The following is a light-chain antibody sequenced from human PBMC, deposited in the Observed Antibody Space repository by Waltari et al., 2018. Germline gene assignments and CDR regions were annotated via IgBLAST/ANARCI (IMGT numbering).Light chain of an antibody. J-gene: IGKJ1*01. CDR3: HQYGNSPKT. CDR2: ATS. Sequence: DTVLTQSPGTLSLSPGETATLSCRASQTVGTNYLAWYQQKPGQAPRLLIFATSTRATGVTDRFSGSGSGTDFTLTISSLGPEDFAVYYCHQYGNSPKTFGQGTKVEIK. CDR1: QTVGTNY. V-gene: IGKV3-20*01.